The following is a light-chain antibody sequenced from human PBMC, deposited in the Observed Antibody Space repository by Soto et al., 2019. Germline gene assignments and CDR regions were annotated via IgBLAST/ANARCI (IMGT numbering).Light chain of an antibody. Sequence: QPVLSQPPSASASLGASVTLTCTLTSAYGSYKVDWYQRRPGKGPRFVMRVGTGGLVGSKGDGFPDRFSVLGSGLNRYLTIKDIQEEDEGDYCCGADHGSGSDFVYVFGSGTKLTVL. CDR2: VGTGGLVG. CDR1: SAYGSYK. V-gene: IGLV9-49*03. J-gene: IGLJ1*01. CDR3: GADHGSGSDFVYV.